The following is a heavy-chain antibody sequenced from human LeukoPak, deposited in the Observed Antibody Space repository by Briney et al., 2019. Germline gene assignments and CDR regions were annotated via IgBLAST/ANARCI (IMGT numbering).Heavy chain of an antibody. J-gene: IGHJ4*02. D-gene: IGHD1-7*01. CDR2: ISSSSGTI. Sequence: GRSLRLSCSASGFTFSHYSMNWVRQAPGRGLEWVSYISSSSGTIYYADSVKGRFTISRDNAKNSLYVQMNSVRDEDTAVYYCARDLNGNYRLDHWGQGTLVTVSS. CDR1: GFTFSHYS. V-gene: IGHV3-48*02. CDR3: ARDLNGNYRLDH.